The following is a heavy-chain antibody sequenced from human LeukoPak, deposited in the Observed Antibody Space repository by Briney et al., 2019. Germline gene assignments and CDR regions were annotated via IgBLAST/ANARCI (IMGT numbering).Heavy chain of an antibody. CDR1: GGSISSYY. CDR3: AKGDYYDSSGYPTDAFDI. V-gene: IGHV4-59*01. Sequence: PSETLSLTCTVSGGSISSYYWSWIRQPPGKGLEWIGYIYYSGSTNYNPSLKSRVAISVDTSKNQFSLKLSSVTAADTAVYYCAKGDYYDSSGYPTDAFDIWGQGTMVTVSS. CDR2: IYYSGST. J-gene: IGHJ3*02. D-gene: IGHD3-22*01.